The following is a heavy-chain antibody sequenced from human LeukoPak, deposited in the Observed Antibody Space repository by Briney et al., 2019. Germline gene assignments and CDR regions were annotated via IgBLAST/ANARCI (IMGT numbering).Heavy chain of an antibody. V-gene: IGHV1-18*01. J-gene: IGHJ4*02. Sequence: ASVKVSCKASGYTFTSYGISWVRQAPGQGLEWMGWISAYNGDRNFAQRLQGRVTMTTDTSTTTAYMELRSLTSDDTAVYYCARDNARVPRSGDNWGQGTLVTVSS. CDR3: ARDNARVPRSGDN. D-gene: IGHD2-21*01. CDR2: ISAYNGDR. CDR1: GYTFTSYG.